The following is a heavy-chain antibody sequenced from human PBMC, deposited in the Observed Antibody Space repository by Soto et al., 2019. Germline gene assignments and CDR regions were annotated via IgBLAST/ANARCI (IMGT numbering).Heavy chain of an antibody. J-gene: IGHJ4*02. D-gene: IGHD6-13*01. CDR3: AREAPGIAADYDD. Sequence: GGSLRLSCAASGFTFSSYAMHWARQAPGKGLEWVAVISYDGSNKYYADSVKGRFTISRDNSKNTLYLQMNSLRAEDTAVYYCAREAPGIAADYDDWGQGTLVTGPS. V-gene: IGHV3-30-3*01. CDR1: GFTFSSYA. CDR2: ISYDGSNK.